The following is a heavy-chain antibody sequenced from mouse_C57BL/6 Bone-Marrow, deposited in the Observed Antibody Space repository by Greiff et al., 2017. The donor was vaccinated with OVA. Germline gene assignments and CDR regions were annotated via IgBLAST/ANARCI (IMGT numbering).Heavy chain of an antibody. D-gene: IGHD1-1*01. V-gene: IGHV1-55*01. J-gene: IGHJ1*03. CDR2: IYPGSGST. CDR3: ARRGYYGSSPYWGFDV. Sequence: VQLQQPGAELVKPGASVKMSCKASGYTFTSYWITWVKQRPGQGLEWIGDIYPGSGSTNYNEKFKSKATLTVDTSSSTAYMQLSSLTSEDSAVYYCARRGYYGSSPYWGFDVWGTGTTVTVSS. CDR1: GYTFTSYW.